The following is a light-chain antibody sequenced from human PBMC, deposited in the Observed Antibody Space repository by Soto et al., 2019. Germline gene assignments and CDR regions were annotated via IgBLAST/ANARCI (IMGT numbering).Light chain of an antibody. CDR1: NSDVGGYNY. CDR2: DVD. Sequence: QSALTQPASVSGSPGQSIPISCTGTNSDVGGYNYVSWYQHHPVKAPKLIIYDVDNRPSGVSHRFSGSKSGNTASLTISGLQAEDGADYYCSSYTSSSTRVFGTGTKVTVL. J-gene: IGLJ1*01. CDR3: SSYTSSSTRV. V-gene: IGLV2-14*03.